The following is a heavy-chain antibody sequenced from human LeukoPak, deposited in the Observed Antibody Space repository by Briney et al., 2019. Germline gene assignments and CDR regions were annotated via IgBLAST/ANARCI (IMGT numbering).Heavy chain of an antibody. J-gene: IGHJ6*03. CDR2: IIPIFGTA. D-gene: IGHD4-23*01. Sequence: GASVKVSCKASGGTFSSYAISWVRQAPGQGLEWMGGIIPIFGTANYAQKFQGRVTITADESTSTAYMELSSLRSEDTAVYYCATQYYGGNSGSYYYYMDVWGKGTTVTVSS. CDR1: GGTFSSYA. CDR3: ATQYYGGNSGSYYYYMDV. V-gene: IGHV1-69*13.